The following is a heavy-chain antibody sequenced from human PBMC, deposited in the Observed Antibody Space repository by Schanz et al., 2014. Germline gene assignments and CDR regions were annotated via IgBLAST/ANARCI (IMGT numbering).Heavy chain of an antibody. CDR1: GFTFSSYA. CDR3: ARGGPAYYFDD. J-gene: IGHJ4*02. CDR2: IGTSGGT. Sequence: EVQLLESGGGLVQPGGSLRLSCAASGFTFSSYAMSWVRQAPGKGLEWVSTIGTSGGTNYAESVKGRFTISRDNSKNTLYLQMNSLRAEDTAVYYCARGGPAYYFDDWGQGTLVTVSS. V-gene: IGHV3-23*01.